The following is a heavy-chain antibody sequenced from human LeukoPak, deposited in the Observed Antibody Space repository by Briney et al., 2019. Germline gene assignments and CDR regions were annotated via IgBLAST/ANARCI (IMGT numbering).Heavy chain of an antibody. D-gene: IGHD6-13*01. J-gene: IGHJ3*02. CDR2: ISYDGSNK. Sequence: PGGSLRLSCAASGFTFSSYAMHWVRQAPGKGLEWVAVISYDGSNKYYADSVKGRFTISRDNSKNTLYLQMNSLRAEDTAVYYCASGVAAAGKRDEAFDIWGQGTMVTVSS. CDR3: ASGVAAAGKRDEAFDI. V-gene: IGHV3-30-3*01. CDR1: GFTFSSYA.